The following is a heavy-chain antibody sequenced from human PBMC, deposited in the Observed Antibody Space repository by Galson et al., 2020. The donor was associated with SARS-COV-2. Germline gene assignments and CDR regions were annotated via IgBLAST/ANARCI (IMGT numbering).Heavy chain of an antibody. V-gene: IGHV3-23*01. D-gene: IGHD4-17*01. J-gene: IGHJ4*02. CDR2: VTAAGGGT. Sequence: GGSLRLSCAASGFTFGRYAMSWVRQAPGKGLEWFSSVTAAGGGTYHAYSVKGRFTISRDNSKNTLYLQMNSLRVEDTALYYCAKDQGNDYGDQLDYWGKGTLVSVSS. CDR1: GFTFGRYA. CDR3: AKDQGNDYGDQLDY.